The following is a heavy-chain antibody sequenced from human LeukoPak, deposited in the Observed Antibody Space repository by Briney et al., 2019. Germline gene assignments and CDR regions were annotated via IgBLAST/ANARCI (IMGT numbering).Heavy chain of an antibody. CDR1: GFTFSSYW. CDR3: AREGIRRGPYYFDY. Sequence: GGSLGLSCAASGFTFSSYWMSWFPQAPGKGLEGLANIKQDGSEKYYVDSVKGRFTISRDNAKNSLYLQMNSLRAEDTAVYYCAREGIRRGPYYFDYWGQGTLVTVSS. CDR2: IKQDGSEK. V-gene: IGHV3-7*01. J-gene: IGHJ4*02. D-gene: IGHD2-21*01.